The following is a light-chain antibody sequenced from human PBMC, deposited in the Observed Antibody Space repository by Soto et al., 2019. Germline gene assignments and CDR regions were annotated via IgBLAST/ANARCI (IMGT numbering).Light chain of an antibody. V-gene: IGKV1-5*01. J-gene: IGKJ1*01. CDR2: DAS. Sequence: DIQMTQSPSTLSASVGDRVTITCRASQSVSSWLAWYRQKPGEAPKLLLYDASSWARGVPSRFSGSGSGTEFTLTISSLQPDDFATYYCQQYDDYPWTFGQGTTVEIK. CDR3: QQYDDYPWT. CDR1: QSVSSW.